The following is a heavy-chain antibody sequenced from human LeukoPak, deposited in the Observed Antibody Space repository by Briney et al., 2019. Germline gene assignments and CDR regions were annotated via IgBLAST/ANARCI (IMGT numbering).Heavy chain of an antibody. CDR3: AKDHYWSIDY. CDR1: GLDFSSTW. V-gene: IGHV3-74*01. J-gene: IGHJ4*02. D-gene: IGHD3-3*01. Sequence: GGSLKLPCAPSGLDFSSTWMHWVRHAPGQGWLWVSRIKGDGISTNYADSVKGRFTISRDIAKNTLYLQMNSLRAEDTGVYYCAKDHYWSIDYWGRGTLVTVSS. CDR2: IKGDGIST.